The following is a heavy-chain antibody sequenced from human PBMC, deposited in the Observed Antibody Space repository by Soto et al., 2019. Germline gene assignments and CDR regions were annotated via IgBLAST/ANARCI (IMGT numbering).Heavy chain of an antibody. CDR3: ARDVVRHYGSGSYYNNWFDP. CDR1: GGSISSYY. Sequence: SETLSLTCTVSGGSISSYYWSWIRQPPGKGLEWIGYIYYSGSTNYNPSLKSRVTISVDTSKNQFSLKLSSVIAADTAVYYCARDVVRHYGSGSYYNNWFDPWGQGTLVTVSS. V-gene: IGHV4-59*01. CDR2: IYYSGST. J-gene: IGHJ5*02. D-gene: IGHD3-10*01.